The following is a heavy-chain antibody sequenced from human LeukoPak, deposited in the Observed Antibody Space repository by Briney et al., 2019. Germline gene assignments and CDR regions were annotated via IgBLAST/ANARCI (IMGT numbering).Heavy chain of an antibody. CDR1: GYTFTSYY. CDR2: INPSGGST. D-gene: IGHD2-15*01. CDR3: ARALYCSGSSCYSSAPDY. J-gene: IGHJ4*02. Sequence: ASVKVSCKTSGYTFTSYYFHWVRQAPGQGLEWMGIINPSGGSTSYAQKFQGRVTMTRDTSTSTVYMELSSLSSEDTAVYYCARALYCSGSSCYSSAPDYWGQGTLVTVSS. V-gene: IGHV1-46*01.